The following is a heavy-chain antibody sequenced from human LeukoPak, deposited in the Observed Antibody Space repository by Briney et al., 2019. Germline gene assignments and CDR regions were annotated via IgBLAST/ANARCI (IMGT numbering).Heavy chain of an antibody. D-gene: IGHD5-12*01. CDR3: ARPLRVATPDNFDY. CDR1: GFTFSSYS. CDR2: ISSSSSYI. J-gene: IGHJ4*02. V-gene: IGHV3-21*05. Sequence: GGSLRLSCAASGFTFSSYSMNWVRQAPGKGLEWVSYISSSSSYIYYADSVKGRFTISRDNAKNSLYLQMNSLRAEDTAVYYCARPLRVATPDNFDYWGQGTLVTVSS.